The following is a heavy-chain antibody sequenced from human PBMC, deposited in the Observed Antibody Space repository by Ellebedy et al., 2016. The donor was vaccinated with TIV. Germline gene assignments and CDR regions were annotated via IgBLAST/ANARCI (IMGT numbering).Heavy chain of an antibody. Sequence: ASVKVSCKASGYTFTDYYMHWVRQAPGQGLEWMGWINPNSGGTNYAQKFQGWVTMTRDTSISTAYMEPSRLTSDDTAVYYCARDGAVTTVFDYWGQGTLVTVSS. D-gene: IGHD4-17*01. CDR1: GYTFTDYY. V-gene: IGHV1-2*04. CDR3: ARDGAVTTVFDY. CDR2: INPNSGGT. J-gene: IGHJ4*02.